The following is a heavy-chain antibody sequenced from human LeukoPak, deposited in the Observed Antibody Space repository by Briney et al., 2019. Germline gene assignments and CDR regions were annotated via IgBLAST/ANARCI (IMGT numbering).Heavy chain of an antibody. CDR3: ARDLRDGSGWPY. V-gene: IGHV1-3*01. D-gene: IGHD6-19*01. Sequence: ASVKVSCKASGYTFTSYATHWVRQAPGQRLEWMGWINAGNGNTKYSQKFQSRVTITRDTSASTAYMELSSLRSEDTAVYYCARDLRDGSGWPYWGQGTLVTVSS. CDR1: GYTFTSYA. J-gene: IGHJ4*02. CDR2: INAGNGNT.